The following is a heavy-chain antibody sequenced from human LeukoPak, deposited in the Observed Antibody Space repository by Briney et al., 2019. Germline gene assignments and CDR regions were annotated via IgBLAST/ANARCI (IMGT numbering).Heavy chain of an antibody. D-gene: IGHD3-10*01. V-gene: IGHV3-23*01. CDR2: ISGSGADT. J-gene: IGHJ4*02. CDR3: AKPHYSGSGSYSREDY. CDR1: GFAFSSYA. Sequence: GGSLRLSCAASGFAFSSYAMTWVRQVPGKGLECVSAISGSGADTYYADSVKGRFTISRDNSKITVYLQMNSLRAEDTAVYYCAKPHYSGSGSYSREDYWGQGTLVTVSS.